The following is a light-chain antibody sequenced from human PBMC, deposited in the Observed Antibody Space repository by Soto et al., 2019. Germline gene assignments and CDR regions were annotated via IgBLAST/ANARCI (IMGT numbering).Light chain of an antibody. Sequence: DIQMTQSPSTLSASVGDRVTIICRASQSISSWLAWYQQKPGKAPKLLIYKASTLKSGVPSRFSGSGSGTDFTLTISSLQSEDFASYFCQHTFNSPPWTFGQGTKVDIK. V-gene: IGKV1-5*03. CDR1: QSISSW. CDR2: KAS. J-gene: IGKJ1*01. CDR3: QHTFNSPPWT.